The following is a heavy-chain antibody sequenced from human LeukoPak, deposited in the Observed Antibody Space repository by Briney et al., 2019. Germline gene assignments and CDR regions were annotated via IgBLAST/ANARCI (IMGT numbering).Heavy chain of an antibody. CDR3: ARRVLQYRTGANYMHV. V-gene: IGHV4-30-4*08. J-gene: IGHJ6*03. CDR1: GASITSSSDY. D-gene: IGHD4-11*01. CDR2: IYYSGSA. Sequence: SETLSLTCAVSGASITSSSDYWGWIRQPPGKGLEWIGYIYYSGSAYYNPSLKTRVTISLDTPKNQFSLKLSSVAAADTAVYYCARRVLQYRTGANYMHVWGKGTTVTVSS.